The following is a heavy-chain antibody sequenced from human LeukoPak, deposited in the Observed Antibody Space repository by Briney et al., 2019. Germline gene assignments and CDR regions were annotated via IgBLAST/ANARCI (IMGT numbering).Heavy chain of an antibody. CDR3: AREDYWNDDAFDI. J-gene: IGHJ3*02. V-gene: IGHV3-74*01. CDR2: ISSDGSST. D-gene: IGHD1-1*01. CDR1: GFTFSSYG. Sequence: GGSLGLSCAASGFTFSSYGMSWVRQAPGKGLEWVSRISSDGSSTTYADSVKGRFTISRDNAKNTLYLQMNSLRAEDTAVYYCAREDYWNDDAFDIWGQGTMVTVSS.